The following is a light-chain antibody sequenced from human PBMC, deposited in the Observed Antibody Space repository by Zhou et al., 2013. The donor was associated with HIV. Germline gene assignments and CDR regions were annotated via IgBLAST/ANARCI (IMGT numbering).Light chain of an antibody. CDR1: QNIGTY. V-gene: IGKV1-39*01. Sequence: DIQMTQSPSSLSASIGDRVTISCRTSQNIGTYLNWYQHKLGKAPELLIYSASTVQSGVPSRFSGSGYGTDFTLAISSLQPEDFAIYFCQQSYTTPETFGGGTKVE. CDR2: SAS. J-gene: IGKJ4*01. CDR3: QQSYTTPET.